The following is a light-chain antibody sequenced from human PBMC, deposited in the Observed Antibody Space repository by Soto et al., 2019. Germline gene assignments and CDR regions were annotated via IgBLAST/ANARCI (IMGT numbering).Light chain of an antibody. CDR1: SSDVGGCNY. Sequence: QSALTQPPSASGSPGQSVTISCTGTSSDVGGCNYVSWYQQHPGKAPKLMISEVSKRPSGVPDRFSGSKSGNTASLTVSGLQAEDEADYHCSSFAGNNNLVFGGGTKLTVL. CDR2: EVS. J-gene: IGLJ2*01. V-gene: IGLV2-8*01. CDR3: SSFAGNNNLV.